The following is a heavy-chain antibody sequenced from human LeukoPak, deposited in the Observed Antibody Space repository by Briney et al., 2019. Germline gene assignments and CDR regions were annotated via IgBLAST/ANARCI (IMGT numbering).Heavy chain of an antibody. J-gene: IGHJ4*02. CDR2: IYHSGST. CDR1: GVSISSSNW. V-gene: IGHV4-4*02. Sequence: PSGTLSLTCAVSGVSISSSNWWSWVRQPPGKGLEWIGEIYHSGSTNYNPSLKSRVTISVDKSKNQFSLKLSSVTATDTAVYYCARRITGTTSDSFDYWGQGTLVTVSS. CDR3: ARRITGTTSDSFDY. D-gene: IGHD1-20*01.